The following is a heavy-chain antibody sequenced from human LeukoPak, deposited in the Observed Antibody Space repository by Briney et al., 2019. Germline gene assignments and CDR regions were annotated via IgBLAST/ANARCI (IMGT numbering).Heavy chain of an antibody. CDR1: GGSISSYY. Sequence: SETLSLTCTVSGGSISSYYWSWIRQPPGKGLEWIGYIYYSGSTNYNPSLKSRVTISVDTSKNDFSLKLSSVTAADTAVYYCARSNWNYDGHFDYWGQGTLVTVSS. D-gene: IGHD1-7*01. CDR3: ARSNWNYDGHFDY. CDR2: IYYSGST. J-gene: IGHJ4*02. V-gene: IGHV4-59*01.